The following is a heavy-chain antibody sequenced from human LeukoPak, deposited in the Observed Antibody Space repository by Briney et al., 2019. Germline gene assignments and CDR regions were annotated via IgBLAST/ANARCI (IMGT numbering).Heavy chain of an antibody. V-gene: IGHV4-30-4*01. CDR1: GGSISSGDYY. Sequence: SETLSLTCTVSGGSISSGDYYWSWIRQPPGKGLEWIAYMYYSGSTYYNPSLKSRVTISVDTSKNQSSLKLSSVTAADTAVYYCARGGSIVATILGRFATGNWFDPWGQGTLVTVSS. CDR3: ARGGSIVATILGRFATGNWFDP. J-gene: IGHJ5*02. D-gene: IGHD5-12*01. CDR2: MYYSGST.